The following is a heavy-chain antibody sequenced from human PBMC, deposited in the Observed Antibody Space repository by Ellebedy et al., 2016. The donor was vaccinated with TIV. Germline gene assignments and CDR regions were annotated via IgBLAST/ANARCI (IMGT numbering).Heavy chain of an antibody. CDR1: GGSVSANNFY. J-gene: IGHJ4*02. Sequence: MPSETLSLTCSVSGGSVSANNFYWGWIRQPPGKGLEWIGTINYSGTTYYNLSLKSRGSISVDTSNNQFSLNLRSVTAADTAVYYCARGYYDENGYYAPGAWGPGTLVAVSS. CDR2: INYSGTT. CDR3: ARGYYDENGYYAPGA. D-gene: IGHD3-22*01. V-gene: IGHV4-39*07.